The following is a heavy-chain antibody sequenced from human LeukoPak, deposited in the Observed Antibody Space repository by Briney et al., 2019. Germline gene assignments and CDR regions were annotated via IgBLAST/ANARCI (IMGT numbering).Heavy chain of an antibody. D-gene: IGHD4-11*01. V-gene: IGHV4-31*03. Sequence: SETLSLTCTVSGGSINSGGSYWSWIRQHPGKGLEWIGCIYYSWSSYYNPSLKSRVTLSLDTSKNQFSLKLSSVTAADTAVYYCARDNGDYRSIYYYMDVWGKGTTVAVSS. CDR3: ARDNGDYRSIYYYMDV. CDR2: IYYSWSS. CDR1: GGSINSGGSY. J-gene: IGHJ6*03.